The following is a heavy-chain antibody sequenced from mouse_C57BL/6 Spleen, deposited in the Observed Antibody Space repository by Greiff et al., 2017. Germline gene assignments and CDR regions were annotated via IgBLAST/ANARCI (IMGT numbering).Heavy chain of an antibody. CDR3: ARSYYDGSSYAGYAMDY. CDR2: IYPGSGNP. D-gene: IGHD1-1*01. CDR1: GYTFTDYY. J-gene: IGHJ4*01. V-gene: IGHV1-76*01. Sequence: VQGVEPGAELVRPGASVKLSCKASGYTFTDYYINWVKQRPGQGLEWIARIYPGSGNPYYNEKFKGKATLTADKSSSTAYMQLSSLTSEDSAVYFCARSYYDGSSYAGYAMDYWGQGTSVTVSS.